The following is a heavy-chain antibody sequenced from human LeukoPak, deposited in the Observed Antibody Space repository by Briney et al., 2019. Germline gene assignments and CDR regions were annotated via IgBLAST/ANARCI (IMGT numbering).Heavy chain of an antibody. CDR2: VSNSGATT. J-gene: IGHJ4*02. V-gene: IGHV3-23*01. Sequence: GGSLRLSCAASGFTFSLSAMTWVRQPPGKGLEWVATVSNSGATTYYADSVKGRFSISRDNSKNTLSLKMSNLRTDDTDIYYCAKEGFRTALLDFWGQGSLVTVSS. CDR3: AKEGFRTALLDF. CDR1: GFTFSLSA.